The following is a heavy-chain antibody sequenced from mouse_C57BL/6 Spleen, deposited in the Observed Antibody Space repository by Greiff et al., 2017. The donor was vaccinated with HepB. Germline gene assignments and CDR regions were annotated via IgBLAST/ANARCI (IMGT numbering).Heavy chain of an antibody. CDR3: ARHNYGSSHWYFDV. V-gene: IGHV2-6-1*01. D-gene: IGHD1-1*01. CDR1: GFSLTSYG. CDR2: IWSDGST. J-gene: IGHJ1*03. Sequence: VQLKESGPGLVAPSQSLSITCTVSGFSLTSYGVHWVRQPPGKGLEWLVVIWSDGSTTYNSAHKSRLSISKDNSKSQVFLKMNSLQTDDTAVYYCARHNYGSSHWYFDVWGTGTTVTVST.